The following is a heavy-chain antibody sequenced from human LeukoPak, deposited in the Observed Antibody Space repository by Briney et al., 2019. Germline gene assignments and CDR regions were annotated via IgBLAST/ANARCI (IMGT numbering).Heavy chain of an antibody. CDR3: ARSGIAVAPPYAWFDP. V-gene: IGHV4-59*01. CDR2: IYYSGST. D-gene: IGHD6-19*01. CDR1: GGSISSYY. Sequence: SETLSLTCTVSGGSISSYYWSWIRQPPGKGLEWIGYIYYSGSTNYNPSLKSRVTISVDTSKNQFSLKLSSVTAADTAVYYCARSGIAVAPPYAWFDPWGQGTLVTVSP. J-gene: IGHJ5*02.